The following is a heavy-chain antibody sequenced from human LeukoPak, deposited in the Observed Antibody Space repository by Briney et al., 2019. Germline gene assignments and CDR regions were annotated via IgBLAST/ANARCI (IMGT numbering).Heavy chain of an antibody. CDR3: AKGGYYYDSSGYYSYFQH. D-gene: IGHD3-22*01. V-gene: IGHV3-23*01. Sequence: GGSLRLSCAASGFTFSSYAMSWVRQAPWKGLEWVSAISGSGGSTYYADSVKGRFTISRDNSKNTLYLQMNSLRAEDTAVYYCAKGGYYYDSSGYYSYFQHWGQGTLVTVSS. CDR1: GFTFSSYA. J-gene: IGHJ1*01. CDR2: ISGSGGST.